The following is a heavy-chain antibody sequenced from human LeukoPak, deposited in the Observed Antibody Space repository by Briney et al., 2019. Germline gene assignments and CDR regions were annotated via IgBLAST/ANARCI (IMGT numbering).Heavy chain of an antibody. D-gene: IGHD4-11*01. V-gene: IGHV3-7*01. J-gene: IGHJ1*01. CDR3: ATYSTRNAREFQS. Sequence: PGGSLRLSCETSGFIFSNCWMTWVRQAPGKGLEWVANIKTDASEKYYADSVKGRFTISRDNAKVSLYLQMNSLRVEDTAVYYCATYSTRNAREFQSWGQGTLVTVSS. CDR1: GFIFSNCW. CDR2: IKTDASEK.